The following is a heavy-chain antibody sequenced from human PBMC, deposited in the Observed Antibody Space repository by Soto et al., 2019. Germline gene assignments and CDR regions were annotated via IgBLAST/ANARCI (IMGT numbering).Heavy chain of an antibody. J-gene: IGHJ4*02. CDR2: ISSSSSYI. CDR1: GFTFSSYS. D-gene: IGHD4-17*01. Sequence: EVQLVESGGGLVKPGGSLRLSCAASGFTFSSYSMNWVRQAPGKWLEWVSSISSSSSYIYYADSVKGRFTISRDNAKNSLYLQMNSLRAEDTAVYYCARGVEYGDYVYFDYWGQGPLVTVSS. CDR3: ARGVEYGDYVYFDY. V-gene: IGHV3-21*01.